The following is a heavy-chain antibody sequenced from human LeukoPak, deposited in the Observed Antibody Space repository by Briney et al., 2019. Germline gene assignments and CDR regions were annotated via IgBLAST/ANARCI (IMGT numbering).Heavy chain of an antibody. Sequence: GGSLRLPCAASRFTFSNYAMSWVRQAPGKGLEWVSRISSNGDNTDYADSVKGRFTISRDNSKNTLYLQMNSLRGEDTAVYYCARGGLGAYSPRGLDYWGQGTLVTVSS. CDR2: ISSNGDNT. D-gene: IGHD3-16*01. V-gene: IGHV3-23*01. J-gene: IGHJ4*02. CDR1: RFTFSNYA. CDR3: ARGGLGAYSPRGLDY.